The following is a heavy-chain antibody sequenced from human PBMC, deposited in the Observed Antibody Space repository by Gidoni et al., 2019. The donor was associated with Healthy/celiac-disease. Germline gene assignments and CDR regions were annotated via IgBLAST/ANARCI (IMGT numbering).Heavy chain of an antibody. CDR3: ARAADSSSWYDGGYYFDY. Sequence: QVQLVQSGAEVKTPGASVKVSCTASGYTFTSYGIRWVRQAPGQGLEWMGWISAYNGNTNYAQKLQGRVTMTTDTSTSTAYMELRSLRSDDTAVYYCARAADSSSWYDGGYYFDYWGQGTLVTVSS. CDR2: ISAYNGNT. J-gene: IGHJ4*02. D-gene: IGHD6-13*01. V-gene: IGHV1-18*01. CDR1: GYTFTSYG.